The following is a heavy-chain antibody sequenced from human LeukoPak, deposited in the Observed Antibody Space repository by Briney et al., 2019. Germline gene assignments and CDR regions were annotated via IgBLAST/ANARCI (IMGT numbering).Heavy chain of an antibody. Sequence: GGSLRLSCAASGFIFSNSWMSWVRQTPGKGLEWVANIKPDGSDKAYVDSVKGRFTISRDNTKNSLYLQMSSLRAEDTAVYYCARAMTWGQGTLVSVSS. CDR3: ARAMT. V-gene: IGHV3-7*01. CDR2: IKPDGSDK. CDR1: GFIFSNSW. J-gene: IGHJ5*02.